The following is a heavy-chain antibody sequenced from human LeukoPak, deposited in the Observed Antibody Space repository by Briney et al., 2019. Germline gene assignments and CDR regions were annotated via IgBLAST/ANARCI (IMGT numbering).Heavy chain of an antibody. CDR3: ARHGPYAFDY. J-gene: IGHJ4*02. V-gene: IGHV3-7*01. CDR2: IDQGGSET. Sequence: SGGSLRLSCAASGFTFSSRWMGWVRQAPGQGLEWVANIDQGGSETYNVDSVKGRFTISRGNAKNALYLQMNSLRGEDTAVYYCARHGPYAFDYWGQGTLVTVSS. CDR1: GFTFSSRW. D-gene: IGHD4-17*01.